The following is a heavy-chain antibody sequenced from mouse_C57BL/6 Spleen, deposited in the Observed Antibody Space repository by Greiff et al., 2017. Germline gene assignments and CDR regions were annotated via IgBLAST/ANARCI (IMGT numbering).Heavy chain of an antibody. J-gene: IGHJ4*01. CDR1: GYTFTDYE. CDR2: IDPETGGT. V-gene: IGHV1-15*01. CDR3: TRWDYAMDY. Sequence: QVQLQQSGAELVRPGASVTLSCKASGYTFTDYEMHWVKQTPVHGLEWIGAIDPETGGTAYNQKFKGKAILTADKSSSTAYMELRSLTSEDSAVYYCTRWDYAMDYWGQGTSDTVSS.